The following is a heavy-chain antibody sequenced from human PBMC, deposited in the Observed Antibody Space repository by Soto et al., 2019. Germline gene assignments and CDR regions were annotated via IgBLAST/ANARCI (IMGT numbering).Heavy chain of an antibody. CDR2: ISSSSSTI. CDR3: ARDRPHIVVVVGYGMDV. D-gene: IGHD2-15*01. J-gene: IGHJ6*02. CDR1: GFTFSSYS. V-gene: IGHV3-48*02. Sequence: PGGSLRLSCAASGFTFSSYSMNWVRQAPGKGLEWVSYISSSSSTIYYADSVKGRLTISRDNAKNSLYLQMNSLRDEDTAVYYCARDRPHIVVVVGYGMDVWGQGTTVTVSS.